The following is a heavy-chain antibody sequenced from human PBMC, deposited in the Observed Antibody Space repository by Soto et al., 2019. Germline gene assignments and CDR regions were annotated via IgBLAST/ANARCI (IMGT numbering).Heavy chain of an antibody. V-gene: IGHV4-34*01. J-gene: IGHJ6*03. Sequence: PSETLSLTCAVYGGSFSGYYWSWIRQPPGKGLEWIGEINHSGSTNYNPSLKSRVTISVDTSKNQFSLKLSSVTAADTAVYYCARFPGIAAAGNHYYYMDVWGKGTTVTVSS. CDR3: ARFPGIAAAGNHYYYMDV. CDR1: GGSFSGYY. D-gene: IGHD6-13*01. CDR2: INHSGST.